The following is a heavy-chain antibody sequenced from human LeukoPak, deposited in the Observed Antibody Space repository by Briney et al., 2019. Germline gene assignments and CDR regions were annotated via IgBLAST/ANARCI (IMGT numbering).Heavy chain of an antibody. V-gene: IGHV1-18*01. Sequence: ASVKVSCKASGYTFTTYGVSWVRQAPGQGLEWMGWISGYDGNTNYAQKLRGRVTMTTDASTSTAYMDLRSLRSDDTALYYCARTVTTSSYYFDYWGQGTLVTVSS. CDR3: ARTVTTSSYYFDY. D-gene: IGHD4-17*01. CDR1: GYTFTTYG. CDR2: ISGYDGNT. J-gene: IGHJ4*02.